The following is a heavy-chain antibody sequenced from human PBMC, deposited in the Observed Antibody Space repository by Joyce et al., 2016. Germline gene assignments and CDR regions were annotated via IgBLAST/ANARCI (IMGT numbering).Heavy chain of an antibody. J-gene: IGHJ3*02. CDR3: ARRSASYGSGSYYNVVDI. CDR1: GFTFNGYS. D-gene: IGHD3-10*01. CDR2: ITSSSYTI. Sequence: EVQLVQSGGGLVQPGGSLRLSCAASGFTFNGYSMNWVRQAPGKGLEWISYITSSSYTIYYADSVNGRFTVSRDNAKNSLYLHMNSLGVEDTAVYYCARRSASYGSGSYYNVVDIWGQGTMVTVSS. V-gene: IGHV3-48*01.